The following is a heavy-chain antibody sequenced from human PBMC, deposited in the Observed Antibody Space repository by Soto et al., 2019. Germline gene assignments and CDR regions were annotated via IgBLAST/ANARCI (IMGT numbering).Heavy chain of an antibody. CDR3: TTAIVATITAGAFDI. J-gene: IGHJ3*02. V-gene: IGHV3-15*01. D-gene: IGHD5-12*01. Sequence: LSLTCAASGFTFSNAWMSWVRQAPGKGLEWVGRIKSKTDGGTTDYAAPVKGRFTISRDDSKNTLYLQMNSLKTEDTAVYYCTTAIVATITAGAFDIWGQGTMVTVSS. CDR1: GFTFSNAW. CDR2: IKSKTDGGTT.